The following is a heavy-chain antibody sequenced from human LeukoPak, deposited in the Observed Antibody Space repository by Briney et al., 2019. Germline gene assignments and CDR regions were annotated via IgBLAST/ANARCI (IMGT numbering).Heavy chain of an antibody. Sequence: GGSLRLSCAASRFTFSDYYMSWIRQAPGKGLEWVSYISSSSNHTNYADSVKGRFTISRDNAKNSLYLQMSSLRAEDTAVYYCARVRDRGGWYYFDYWGQGTLVTVSA. CDR2: ISSSSNHT. D-gene: IGHD6-19*01. V-gene: IGHV3-11*06. J-gene: IGHJ4*02. CDR3: ARVRDRGGWYYFDY. CDR1: RFTFSDYY.